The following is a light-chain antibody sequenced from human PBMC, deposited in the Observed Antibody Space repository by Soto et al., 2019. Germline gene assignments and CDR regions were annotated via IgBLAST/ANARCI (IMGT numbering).Light chain of an antibody. Sequence: QSALTQPPSASGSPGQSVTISCTGTSSDVGGYNYVSWHQQHPGKAPQLMIYEVSKRPSGVPDRFSGSKSGNTASLTVSGLQAEDEADYYCATWDDSLVFGGGTKLTVL. CDR1: SSDVGGYNY. V-gene: IGLV2-8*01. CDR3: ATWDDSLV. CDR2: EVS. J-gene: IGLJ2*01.